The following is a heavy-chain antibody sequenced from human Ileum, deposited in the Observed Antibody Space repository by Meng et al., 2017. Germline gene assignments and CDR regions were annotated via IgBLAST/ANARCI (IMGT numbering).Heavy chain of an antibody. J-gene: IGHJ4*02. CDR3: VGMTVG. D-gene: IGHD3-22*01. CDR1: GFTFSSHW. CDR2: INTDGSTT. V-gene: IGHV3-74*03. Sequence: GQLVESVGGLVEPGGSLRLPCAASGFTFSSHWMNWVRQAPGKGLVWVSRINTDGSTTTYADSVKGRFTISRDNAKNTVFLQMNSLRAEDTAVYYCVGMTVGWGQGTLVTVSS.